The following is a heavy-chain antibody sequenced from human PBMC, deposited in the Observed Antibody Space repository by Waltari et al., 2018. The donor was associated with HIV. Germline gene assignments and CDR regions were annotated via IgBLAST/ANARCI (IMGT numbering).Heavy chain of an antibody. CDR1: GYSFNSYC. Sequence: EVQLLPSGPEVKKQRASLKTSCKGSGYSFNSYCLGSVRQMPGKGLEWMGIIYPGDSDTRYSPSFQGQVTISADKSISTAYLQWSSLKASDTAMYYCARGEYSYGYLPYYWGQGTLVTVSS. D-gene: IGHD5-18*01. V-gene: IGHV5-51*03. CDR3: ARGEYSYGYLPYY. CDR2: IYPGDSDT. J-gene: IGHJ4*02.